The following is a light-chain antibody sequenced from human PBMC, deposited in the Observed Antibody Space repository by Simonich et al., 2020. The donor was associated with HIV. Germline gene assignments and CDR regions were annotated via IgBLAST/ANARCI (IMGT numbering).Light chain of an antibody. CDR1: QSVLYNSNNKNY. V-gene: IGKV4-1*01. Sequence: DIVMTQSPDSLAVSLGERATINCKSSQSVLYNSNNKNYLVWYQQKPGQPPKLLIYWAATRESGVPDRFSGSGSGTDFTLTISSLQAEDVAVYYCQQYYSTPITFGQGTRLEIK. J-gene: IGKJ5*01. CDR3: QQYYSTPIT. CDR2: WAA.